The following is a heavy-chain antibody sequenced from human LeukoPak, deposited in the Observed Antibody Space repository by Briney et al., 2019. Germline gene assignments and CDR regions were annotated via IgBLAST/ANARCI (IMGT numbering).Heavy chain of an antibody. CDR1: GGSISSYY. CDR3: ARGRGERLPHHNWFDP. V-gene: IGHV4-59*01. D-gene: IGHD5-12*01. Sequence: SETLSLTCSVSGGSISSYYWSWIRQPPGKGLEWIGYIYYSGSTNYNPSLKSRVTISVDTSKNQFSLKLSSVTAADTAVYYCARGRGERLPHHNWFDPWGQGTLVTVSS. CDR2: IYYSGST. J-gene: IGHJ5*02.